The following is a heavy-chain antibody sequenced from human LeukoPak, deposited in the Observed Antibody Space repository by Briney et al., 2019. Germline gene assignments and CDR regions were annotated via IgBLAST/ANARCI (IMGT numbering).Heavy chain of an antibody. CDR3: ARDLLNPDYYDSSGYSSGAFDI. D-gene: IGHD3-22*01. V-gene: IGHV1-69*05. CDR2: IIPIFGTA. J-gene: IGHJ3*02. Sequence: SVKVSCKASGGTFSSYAISWVRQAPGPGLEWMGGIIPIFGTANYAQKFQGRVTITTAESTSTDYMELSSLRSEDTAVYYCARDLLNPDYYDSSGYSSGAFDIWGQGTMVTVSS. CDR1: GGTFSSYA.